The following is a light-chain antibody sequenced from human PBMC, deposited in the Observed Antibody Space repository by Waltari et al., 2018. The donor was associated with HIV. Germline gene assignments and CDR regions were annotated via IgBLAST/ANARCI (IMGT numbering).Light chain of an antibody. Sequence: IVLTQSPRSLPVTPREPGPISCRSRQSLLHSNGYNDLDWYLQKPGQSPQLLIYMGSTRAADVPDRVSGSVSGTDYTLKFSRVWAEDVGVDYGMQALQTPLCTFGPGTKVDIK. CDR1: QSLLHSNGYND. J-gene: IGKJ3*01. V-gene: IGKV2-28*01. CDR2: MGS. CDR3: MQALQTPLCT.